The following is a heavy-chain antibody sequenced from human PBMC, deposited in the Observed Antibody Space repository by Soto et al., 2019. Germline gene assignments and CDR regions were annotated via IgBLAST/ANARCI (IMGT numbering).Heavy chain of an antibody. CDR3: ARAWGFGRANNWFGP. V-gene: IGHV4-59*01. CDR2: IYYSGSS. J-gene: IGHJ5*02. CDR1: VGSISSYY. D-gene: IGHD7-27*01. Sequence: PSETLFLTCTVSVGSISSYYWSWIRQPPGKGLAWIGYIYYSGSSNYNPSRKSLFTISLAKTKNRFSLKLSSVPAAETAVYYCARAWGFGRANNWFGPWAQGTLVSVSS.